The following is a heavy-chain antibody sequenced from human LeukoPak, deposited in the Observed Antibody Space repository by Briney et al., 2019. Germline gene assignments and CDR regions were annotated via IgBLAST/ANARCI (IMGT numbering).Heavy chain of an antibody. CDR1: GGSISSYY. CDR2: IYTSGST. V-gene: IGHV4-4*07. D-gene: IGHD4-17*01. Sequence: PSETLSLTCTVSGGSISSYYWSWIRQPAGKGLEWIGRIYTSGSTDYNPSLKSRVTMSVDTSKNQFSLKLRSVTAGDKAVYYCARDRIATVNNWLDPWGQGTLVTVSS. CDR3: ARDRIATVNNWLDP. J-gene: IGHJ5*02.